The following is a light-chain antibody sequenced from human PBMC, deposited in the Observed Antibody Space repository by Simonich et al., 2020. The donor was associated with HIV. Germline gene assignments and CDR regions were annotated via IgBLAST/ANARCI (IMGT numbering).Light chain of an antibody. J-gene: IGKJ2*01. CDR1: QGISSW. CDR2: AAS. Sequence: DIQMTQSPSSVSASVGDRVTITCRASQGISSWLAWYQNKPGKPPKLLIYAASSLQSGVPSRFSGSGSGTDFTLTISSLQPEDFATYYCQQANSFPYTFGQGTKLEIK. CDR3: QQANSFPYT. V-gene: IGKV1-12*01.